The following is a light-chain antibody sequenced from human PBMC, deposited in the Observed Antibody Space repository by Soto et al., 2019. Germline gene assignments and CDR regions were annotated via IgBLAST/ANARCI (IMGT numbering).Light chain of an antibody. Sequence: IQLTQSPSSLSASVGDRVTITCRASHGISSYLAWYQQKPGKAPKLLIYAASTLQSGVPSRFSGSGSGTDFTLTISSLQPEDVANYYCQQLNSYPRTFGQGTKLEIK. CDR1: HGISSY. V-gene: IGKV1-9*01. CDR2: AAS. CDR3: QQLNSYPRT. J-gene: IGKJ2*01.